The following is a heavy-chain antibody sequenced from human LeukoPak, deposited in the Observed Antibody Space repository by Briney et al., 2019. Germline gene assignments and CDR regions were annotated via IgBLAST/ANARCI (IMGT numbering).Heavy chain of an antibody. CDR2: MNPNSGNT. CDR3: ARDHVTTSHYYYGMDV. D-gene: IGHD4-11*01. V-gene: IGHV1-8*01. CDR1: GYTFTSYD. Sequence: ASVKVSCKASGYTFTSYDINWVRQATGQGLEWMGWMNPNSGNTGYAQKFQGRVTMTRNTSISTAYMELSSLRSEDTAVYYCARDHVTTSHYYYGMDVWGQGTLVTVSS. J-gene: IGHJ6*02.